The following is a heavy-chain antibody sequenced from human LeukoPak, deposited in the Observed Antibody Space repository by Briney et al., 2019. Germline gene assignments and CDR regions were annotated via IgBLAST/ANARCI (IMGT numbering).Heavy chain of an antibody. CDR1: GFTFSDFY. D-gene: IGHD2-15*01. CDR2: ISGSSSNT. Sequence: GGSLRLSCAASGFTFSDFYMSGIRQAPGKGLESVSYISGSSSNTNYADSVKGRFTISRDNAKNSLYLQMNSLRAEDTAVYYCTRHPAEGDYWGQGTLVTVSS. J-gene: IGHJ4*02. V-gene: IGHV3-11*03. CDR3: TRHPAEGDY.